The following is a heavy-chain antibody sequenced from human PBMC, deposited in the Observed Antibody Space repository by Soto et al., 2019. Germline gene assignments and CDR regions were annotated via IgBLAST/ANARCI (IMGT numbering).Heavy chain of an antibody. J-gene: IGHJ4*02. CDR1: GFTFSSYG. CDR3: AKVPSGSYPPFDY. V-gene: IGHV3-30*18. CDR2: ISYDGSNK. D-gene: IGHD1-26*01. Sequence: ESGGGVVQPGRSLRLSCAASGFTFSSYGMHWVRQAPGKGLEWVAVISYDGSNKYYADSVKGRFTISRDNSKNTLYLQMNSLRAEDTAVYYCAKVPSGSYPPFDYWGQGTLVTVSS.